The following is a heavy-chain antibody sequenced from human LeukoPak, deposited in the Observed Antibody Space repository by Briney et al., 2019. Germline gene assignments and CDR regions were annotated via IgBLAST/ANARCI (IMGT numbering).Heavy chain of an antibody. Sequence: SETLSLTCTVSGGSISSSSYYWGWNRQPPGKGLEWIGSIYYSGSTYYNPSLKSRVTISVDTSKNQFSLKLSSVTAADTAVYYCARPRYCSSTSCYFGDWGQGTLVTVSS. J-gene: IGHJ4*02. CDR2: IYYSGST. CDR3: ARPRYCSSTSCYFGD. D-gene: IGHD2-2*01. V-gene: IGHV4-39*01. CDR1: GGSISSSSYY.